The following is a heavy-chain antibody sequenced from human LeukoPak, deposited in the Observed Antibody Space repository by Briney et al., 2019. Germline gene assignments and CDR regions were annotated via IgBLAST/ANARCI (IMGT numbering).Heavy chain of an antibody. CDR2: IYPADSDT. Sequence: GESLKISCKGSGYSFTSYWIGWVRQMPGKGLEWMGIIYPADSDTRYSPSFQGQVTISADKSISTAYLQWSSLKASDTAMYYCARYHCSGGSCYSRSYYYGMDVWGQGTTVTVSS. D-gene: IGHD2-15*01. CDR3: ARYHCSGGSCYSRSYYYGMDV. V-gene: IGHV5-51*01. J-gene: IGHJ6*02. CDR1: GYSFTSYW.